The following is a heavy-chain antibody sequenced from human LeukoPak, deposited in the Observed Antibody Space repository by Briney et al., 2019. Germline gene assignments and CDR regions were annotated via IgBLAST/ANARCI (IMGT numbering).Heavy chain of an antibody. CDR3: ARDVYCTNGICYRGRISAPHDY. J-gene: IGHJ4*02. D-gene: IGHD2-8*01. CDR1: GFTFNIYA. Sequence: GGSLRLSCAASGFTFNIYAMHWVRQAPGKGLEWVAVISYDGSNEYYADSVKGRFTISRDNSKNTLFLHMNGLRAEDTATYYCARDVYCTNGICYRGRISAPHDYWGQGTLVTVSS. CDR2: ISYDGSNE. V-gene: IGHV3-30-3*01.